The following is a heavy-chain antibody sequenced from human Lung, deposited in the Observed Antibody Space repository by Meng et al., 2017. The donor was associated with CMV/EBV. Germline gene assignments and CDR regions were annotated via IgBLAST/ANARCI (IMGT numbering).Heavy chain of an antibody. CDR1: GYTFTSYA. CDR2: INTNTGNP. D-gene: IGHD2-15*01. Sequence: VQLVQAGSEFTKPGASGKVTCKASGYTFTSYAMNWLRQAPGQGLEWMGWINTNTGNPTYAKGFTGRFVFSLDTSVSTAYLQISSLKAADTAVYYCARLYCSGGSCYTIDYWGQGTLVTVSS. J-gene: IGHJ4*02. CDR3: ARLYCSGGSCYTIDY. V-gene: IGHV7-4-1*02.